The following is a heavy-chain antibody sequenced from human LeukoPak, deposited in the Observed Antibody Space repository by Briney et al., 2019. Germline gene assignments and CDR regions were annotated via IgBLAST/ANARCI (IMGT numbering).Heavy chain of an antibody. J-gene: IGHJ4*02. D-gene: IGHD6-13*01. Sequence: SSETLSLTCAVYGGSFSGYYWSWIRQPPGKGLEWIGSIYYSGSTYYNPSLKSRVTISVDTSKNQFSLKLSSVTAADTAVYYCARGSSWYQTNFDYWGQGTLVTVSS. CDR3: ARGSSWYQTNFDY. CDR2: IYYSGST. V-gene: IGHV4-34*01. CDR1: GGSFSGYY.